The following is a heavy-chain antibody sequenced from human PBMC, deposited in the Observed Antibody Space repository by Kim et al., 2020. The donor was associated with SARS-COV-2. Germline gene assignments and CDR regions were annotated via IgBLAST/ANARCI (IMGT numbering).Heavy chain of an antibody. D-gene: IGHD1-26*01. J-gene: IGHJ6*02. CDR2: ISAYNGNT. V-gene: IGHV1-18*01. CDR3: ARDNSGSLGGLYYYGMDV. CDR1: GYTFTSYG. Sequence: ASVKVSCKASGYTFTSYGISWVRQAPGQGLEWMGWISAYNGNTNYAQKLQGRVTMTTDTSTSTAYMELRSLRSDDTAVYYCARDNSGSLGGLYYYGMDVWGQGTTVTVSS.